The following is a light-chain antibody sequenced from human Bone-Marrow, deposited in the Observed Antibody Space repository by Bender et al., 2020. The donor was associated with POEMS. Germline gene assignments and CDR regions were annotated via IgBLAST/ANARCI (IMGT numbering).Light chain of an antibody. CDR3: HSDDGSSHV. Sequence: NFVLTQPRSVSESPGKTIIISCTRSSGSIDSNYVQWFQQRPGRAPTIVIFDDDRRPSGVPGRFSGSIDRSSNSASLTISGLETEDEADFYCHSDDGSSHVFGGGTRVTVL. CDR2: DDD. V-gene: IGLV6-57*04. CDR1: SGSIDSNY. J-gene: IGLJ2*01.